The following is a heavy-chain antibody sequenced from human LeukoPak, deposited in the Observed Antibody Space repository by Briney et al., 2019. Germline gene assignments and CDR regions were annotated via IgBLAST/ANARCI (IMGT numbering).Heavy chain of an antibody. J-gene: IGHJ4*02. V-gene: IGHV1-18*01. CDR2: ISAYNGNT. Sequence: ASVKVSCKASGYTFTSYGISWVRQAPGQGLEWMGWISAYNGNTNYAQKLQGRVTMTTDTSTSTAYMELRSLRSDDTAVYYCARVFRIAVAGALGYWGQGTLVTVSP. CDR1: GYTFTSYG. D-gene: IGHD6-19*01. CDR3: ARVFRIAVAGALGY.